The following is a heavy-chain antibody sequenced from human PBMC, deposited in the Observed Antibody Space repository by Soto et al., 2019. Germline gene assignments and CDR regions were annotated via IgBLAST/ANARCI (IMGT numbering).Heavy chain of an antibody. V-gene: IGHV3-23*01. CDR1: GFTFSSYA. D-gene: IGHD2-15*01. CDR3: AKYLPYYCSGGSCYSKATYYYYMDV. J-gene: IGHJ6*03. CDR2: ISGSGGST. Sequence: PGGSLRLSCAASGFTFSSYAMSWVRQAPGKGLEWVPAISGSGGSTYYADSVKGRFTISRDNSKNTLYLQMNSLRAEDTAVYYCAKYLPYYCSGGSCYSKATYYYYMDVWGKGTTVTVSS.